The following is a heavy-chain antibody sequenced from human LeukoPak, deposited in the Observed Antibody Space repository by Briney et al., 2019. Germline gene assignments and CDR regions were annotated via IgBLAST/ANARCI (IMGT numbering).Heavy chain of an antibody. CDR2: TYYRGSP. Sequence: PSETLSLTCTVYGGSISSYYWSWIRQPPGKGLEWIGYTYYRGSPKYNPSLKSRVSISGDTSKNQFSLKLSSVTAADTAVYYCARGFCSGGSCYSAIFDYWGQGTLVTVSS. CDR1: GGSISSYY. D-gene: IGHD2-15*01. V-gene: IGHV4-59*01. J-gene: IGHJ4*02. CDR3: ARGFCSGGSCYSAIFDY.